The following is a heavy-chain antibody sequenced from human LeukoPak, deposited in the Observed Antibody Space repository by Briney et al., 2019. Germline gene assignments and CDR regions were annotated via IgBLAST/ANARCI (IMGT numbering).Heavy chain of an antibody. CDR1: GFTFNYAR. V-gene: IGHV3-15*04. CDR3: TTDEDWNYARKDV. Sequence: GGSLRLSCAASGFTFNYARMSWVRQVPGKGLEWVGQTVSEIDGGTTDYATPVKGRFTISRDDSKSTLYLQMNSLKIEDTAVYYCTTDEDWNYARKDVWGQGATVIVSS. J-gene: IGHJ6*02. D-gene: IGHD1-7*01. CDR2: TVSEIDGGTT.